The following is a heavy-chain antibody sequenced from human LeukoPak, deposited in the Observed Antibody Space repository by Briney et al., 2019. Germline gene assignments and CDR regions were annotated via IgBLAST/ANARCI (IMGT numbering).Heavy chain of an antibody. CDR2: INWNGGRT. J-gene: IGHJ4*02. Sequence: GGSLRLSCAASGFTFDDYAMNWVRQAPGKGVEWVSGINWNGGRTYYTDSVKGRFTISRDNAKNSLYLQMNSLRAEDTAWYYCARVKGSGYRNSIDYWGQGTLVTVSS. V-gene: IGHV3-20*04. CDR3: ARVKGSGYRNSIDY. CDR1: GFTFDDYA. D-gene: IGHD3-3*01.